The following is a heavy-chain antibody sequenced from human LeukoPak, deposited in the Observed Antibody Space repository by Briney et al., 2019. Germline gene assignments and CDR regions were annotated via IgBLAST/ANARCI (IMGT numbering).Heavy chain of an antibody. CDR1: GGSFSGYY. Sequence: AETVSLTCAVYGGSFSGYYWSWIRQPPGKGLEWIGEINHSGSTNYNPSLKSRVTISVDTSKNQFSLKLSSVTAADTAVYYCARGRPIAGAVLNLDYWGQG. V-gene: IGHV4-34*01. CDR2: INHSGST. J-gene: IGHJ4*02. D-gene: IGHD6-13*01. CDR3: ARGRPIAGAVLNLDY.